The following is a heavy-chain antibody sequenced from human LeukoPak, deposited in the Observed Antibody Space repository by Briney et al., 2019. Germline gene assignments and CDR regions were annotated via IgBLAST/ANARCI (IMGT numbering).Heavy chain of an antibody. J-gene: IGHJ5*02. Sequence: VASVKVSCKASGYTFTSYYMHWVRQAPGQGLEWMGIINPSGGSTSYAQKFQGRVTMTRDTSTSTVYMELSSLRSEDTAVYYCARDQGCSSTSCQTYNWFDPWGQGTLVTVSS. CDR2: INPSGGST. D-gene: IGHD2-2*01. CDR1: GYTFTSYY. V-gene: IGHV1-46*01. CDR3: ARDQGCSSTSCQTYNWFDP.